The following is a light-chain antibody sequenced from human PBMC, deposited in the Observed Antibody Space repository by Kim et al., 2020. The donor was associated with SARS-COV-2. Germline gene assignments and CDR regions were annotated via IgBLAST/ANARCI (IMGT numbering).Light chain of an antibody. J-gene: IGLJ3*02. CDR3: SSFTTRSILV. CDR2: DVN. Sequence: QSVLTQPASVSGSPGQSITISCTGTISNIGSYNYVSWHQQHPGKAPKLMIYDVNKRPSGISSRFSGSKSGSTASLTISGLQSEDEADYYCSSFTTRSILVFGRGTRLTVL. V-gene: IGLV2-14*03. CDR1: ISNIGSYNY.